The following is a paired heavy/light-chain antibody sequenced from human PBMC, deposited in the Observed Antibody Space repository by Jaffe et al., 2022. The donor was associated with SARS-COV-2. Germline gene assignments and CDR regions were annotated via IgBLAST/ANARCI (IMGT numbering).Light chain of an antibody. J-gene: IGKJ2*01. CDR1: QSVGSSF. V-gene: IGKV3-20*01. Sequence: EIVLTQSPGTLSLSPGERATLSCRASQSVGSSFLAWYQQKPGQAPRLLIYGAYNRVTGIPDRFSGSGSGTDFTLTISRLEPEDFAVYYCQQCDSSPMYTFGQGTKLEIK. CDR2: GAY. CDR3: QQCDSSPMYT.
Heavy chain of an antibody. V-gene: IGHV3-15*04. CDR1: GFTFSNAW. J-gene: IGHJ4*02. CDR2: IEAKSAGGTI. Sequence: EVQLVESGGGLVKPGGSLRLSCAASGFTFSNAWMTWVRQAPGKGPEWVGRIEAKSAGGTIHYAAPVKGRFAISRDDSKNTLYLQMNSLKTEDTAVYYCSTGSGAHTIGYWGQGTLVTVSS. D-gene: IGHD1-26*01. CDR3: STGSGAHTIGY.